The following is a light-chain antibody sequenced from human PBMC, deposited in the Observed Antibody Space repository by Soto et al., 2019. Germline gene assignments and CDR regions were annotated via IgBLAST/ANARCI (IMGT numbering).Light chain of an antibody. Sequence: QSVLTQPPSVSGAPGQRVTISCTGSASSIGAGYDVHWYQQLPGTPPKVHTYGNSNRPSGVPDRFSASKSGTSASLAITGLQAEDEADYYCQSYDNSLSGSYVFGSGTKLTVL. CDR1: ASSIGAGYD. CDR3: QSYDNSLSGSYV. CDR2: GNS. V-gene: IGLV1-40*01. J-gene: IGLJ1*01.